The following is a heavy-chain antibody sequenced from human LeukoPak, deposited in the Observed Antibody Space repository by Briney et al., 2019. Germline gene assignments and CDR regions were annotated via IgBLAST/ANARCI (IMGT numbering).Heavy chain of an antibody. D-gene: IGHD3-10*01. J-gene: IGHJ4*02. CDR2: ISGSGGST. CDR1: GFTFSSYA. Sequence: GGSLRLSCAASGFTFSSYAMSWVRQAPGKGLEWVSAISGSGGSTYYADSVKGRFTISRDNSKNTLYLQMNSLRAEDTAVYYYAKDDSVLWFGELLYRFDYWGQGTLVTVSS. CDR3: AKDDSVLWFGELLYRFDY. V-gene: IGHV3-23*01.